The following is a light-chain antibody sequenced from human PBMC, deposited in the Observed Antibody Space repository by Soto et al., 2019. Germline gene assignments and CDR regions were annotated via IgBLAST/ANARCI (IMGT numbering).Light chain of an antibody. CDR3: QRYDNWPLT. CDR2: HTS. J-gene: IGKJ4*01. CDR1: QSISDN. V-gene: IGKV3-15*01. Sequence: EIVMTQSPATLSLSSEDSATLYCRASQSISDNVAWYXQRHGLXXRXVIYHTSTRATGVPARFSGSGSGTELSITICSLQSDDSEVYYCQRYDNWPLTFGGGTKVDIK.